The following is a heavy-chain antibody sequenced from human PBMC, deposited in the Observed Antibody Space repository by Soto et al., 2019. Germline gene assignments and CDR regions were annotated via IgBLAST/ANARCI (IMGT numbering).Heavy chain of an antibody. CDR3: ARQKGIAVSGTWYYGMDV. J-gene: IGHJ6*02. CDR2: IYPGDSET. V-gene: IGHV5-51*01. D-gene: IGHD6-19*01. CDR1: GYSFTSYW. Sequence: GESLKLSCKGSGYSFTSYWFGWVRQMPGKGMEWVWIIYPGDSETRYSPSFQGRVIISADRSISTAYLQWSSLKASDTATYYCARQKGIAVSGTWYYGMDVWGQGTTVTVSS.